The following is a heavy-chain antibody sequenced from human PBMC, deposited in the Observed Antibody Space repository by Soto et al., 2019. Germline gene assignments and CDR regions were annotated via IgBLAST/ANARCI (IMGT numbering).Heavy chain of an antibody. CDR1: GGSFSDDASSSDWY. D-gene: IGHD1-1*01. J-gene: IGHJ4*02. V-gene: IGHV4-34*01. CDR3: ASHPLNWSDADS. CDR2: IDRSGRT. Sequence: PSETLSLTCAVYGGSFSDDASSSDWYWNWIRQSPGKGLEWIGEIDRSGRTKYNPSLKSRLSMSVDTSKNQFSLTMKSVTAADTGVYYCASHPLNWSDADSWGQGVLVTVSS.